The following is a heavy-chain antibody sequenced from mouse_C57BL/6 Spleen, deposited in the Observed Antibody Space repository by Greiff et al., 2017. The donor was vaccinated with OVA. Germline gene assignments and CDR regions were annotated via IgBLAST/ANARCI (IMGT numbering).Heavy chain of an antibody. CDR3: ARSFITTVVAPYYFDY. V-gene: IGHV1-81*01. J-gene: IGHJ2*01. CDR1: GYTFTSYG. D-gene: IGHD1-1*01. CDR2: IYPRSGNT. Sequence: QVQLKQSGAELARPGASVKLSCKASGYTFTSYGISWVKQRTGQGLEWIGEIYPRSGNTYYNEKFKGKATLTADKSSSTAYMELRSLTSEDSAVYFCARSFITTVVAPYYFDYWGQGTTLTVSS.